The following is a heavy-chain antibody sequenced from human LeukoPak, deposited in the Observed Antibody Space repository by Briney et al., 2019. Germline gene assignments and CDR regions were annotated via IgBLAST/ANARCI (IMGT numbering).Heavy chain of an antibody. CDR1: GYNFTTYW. Sequence: GESLKISCQTSGYNFTTYWIGWVRQMPGKGPEWMGILYPGDSGFRYNPSFQGQVTISADKSINTTYLQWSSLKASDTAMYYCARQGSGSGSYFDFWGQGTLVTVSS. CDR2: LYPGDSGF. CDR3: ARQGSGSGSYFDF. J-gene: IGHJ4*02. V-gene: IGHV5-51*01. D-gene: IGHD3-10*01.